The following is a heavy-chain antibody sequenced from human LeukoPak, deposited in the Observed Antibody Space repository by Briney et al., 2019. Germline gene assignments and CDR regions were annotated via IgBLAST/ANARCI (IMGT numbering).Heavy chain of an antibody. D-gene: IGHD3-9*01. J-gene: IGHJ5*02. V-gene: IGHV4-59*01. CDR3: AKEYYHILNWVHWFGP. CDR1: GGSISSYY. CDR2: IYYSGST. Sequence: SETLSLTCTVSGGSISSYYWSWIRQPPGKGLEWIGYIYYSGSTNYNPSLKSRVTISVDTSKNQFSLKLSSVTAADTAVYYLAKEYYHILNWVHWFGPRGQGTLVNVSS.